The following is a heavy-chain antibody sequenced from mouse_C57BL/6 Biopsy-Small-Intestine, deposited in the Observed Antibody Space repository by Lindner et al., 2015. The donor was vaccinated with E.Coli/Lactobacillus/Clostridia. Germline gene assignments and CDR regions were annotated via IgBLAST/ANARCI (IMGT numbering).Heavy chain of an antibody. V-gene: IGHV10-3*01. J-gene: IGHJ3*01. CDR1: GFTFNAYA. Sequence: VQLQESGGGLVQPQGSLKLSCAASGFTFNAYAMHWVRQAPGKGLEWVARIRTKSSNYATYYADSVRDRFTISRDDSQSMLYLHMNNLKTEDTAMYYCVRNWDGFAYWGQGTLVTVSA. D-gene: IGHD4-1*01. CDR3: VRNWDGFAY. CDR2: IRTKSSNYAT.